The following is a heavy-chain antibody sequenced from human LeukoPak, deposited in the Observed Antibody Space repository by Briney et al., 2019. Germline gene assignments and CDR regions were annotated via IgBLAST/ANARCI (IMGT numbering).Heavy chain of an antibody. D-gene: IGHD6-19*01. Sequence: SETLSLTCTVSGGSISSYFWSWIRQPPGKGLEWIGHIYSSGSTNYNPSLKSRGTISVDTSKTPSSLQLCSVTAADTALYYCARHGSSGWYYFAPWGQGTLVTVSA. J-gene: IGHJ4*02. CDR1: GGSISSYF. CDR2: IYSSGST. V-gene: IGHV4-59*08. CDR3: ARHGSSGWYYFAP.